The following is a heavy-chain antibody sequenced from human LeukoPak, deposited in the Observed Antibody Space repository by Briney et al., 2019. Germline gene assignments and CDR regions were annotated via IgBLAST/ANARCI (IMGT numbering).Heavy chain of an antibody. CDR1: GGSISSYY. Sequence: SETLSLTCTVSGGSISSYYWSWIRQPAGKGLEWIWRSYTSGGTNYNPSLKSRVTMSVDPSKNQFYLKLSSVTAADTAVYYCAKIVVVITRGWYFDLWGRGTLVTVSS. CDR2: SYTSGGT. J-gene: IGHJ2*01. D-gene: IGHD3-22*01. V-gene: IGHV4-4*07. CDR3: AKIVVVITRGWYFDL.